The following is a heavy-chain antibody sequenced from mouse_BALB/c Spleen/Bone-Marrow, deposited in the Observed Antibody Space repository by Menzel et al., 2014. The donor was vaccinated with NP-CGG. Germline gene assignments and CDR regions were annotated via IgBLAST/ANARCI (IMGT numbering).Heavy chain of an antibody. Sequence: EVQLQQSGPELVMPGASVKISCKTSGYTFTDYTIYWAKQSHGKSLEWIGRINPNNGGTNYNQKFKDKATLTLDKSSSTAYMELHSLTSEDSAVYYCARGLWYYWGQGTTLTVSS. V-gene: IGHV1-18*01. CDR2: INPNNGGT. CDR3: ARGLWYY. CDR1: GYTFTDYT. D-gene: IGHD1-1*02. J-gene: IGHJ2*01.